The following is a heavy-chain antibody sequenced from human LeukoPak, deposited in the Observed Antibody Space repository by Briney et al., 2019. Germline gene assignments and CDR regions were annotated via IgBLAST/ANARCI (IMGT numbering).Heavy chain of an antibody. J-gene: IGHJ4*02. Sequence: SETLSLTCAVYGGSFSGYYWSWIRQLPGKGLEWIGEINHSGSTNYNPSLKSRVTISVDTSKNQFSLKLSSVTAADTAVYYCARTPVRRIAARPPFDYWGQGTLVTVSS. D-gene: IGHD6-6*01. CDR1: GGSFSGYY. V-gene: IGHV4-34*01. CDR3: ARTPVRRIAARPPFDY. CDR2: INHSGST.